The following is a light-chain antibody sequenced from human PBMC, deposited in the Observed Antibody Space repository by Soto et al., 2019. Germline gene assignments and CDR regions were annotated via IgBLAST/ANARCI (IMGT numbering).Light chain of an antibody. Sequence: IQMKKSAATLSASVGDRVTMTCRASQSISSWLAWYQQKPGKAPKLLIYDASSLESGVPSRFSGSGSGTEFTLTISSLQPDDFATYYCQQYNSYSQTFGQGTKVDIK. CDR2: DAS. V-gene: IGKV1-5*01. CDR1: QSISSW. J-gene: IGKJ1*01. CDR3: QQYNSYSQT.